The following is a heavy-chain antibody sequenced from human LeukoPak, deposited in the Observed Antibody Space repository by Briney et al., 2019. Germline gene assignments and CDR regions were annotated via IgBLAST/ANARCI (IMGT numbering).Heavy chain of an antibody. D-gene: IGHD6-13*01. V-gene: IGHV3-15*07. CDR2: IKSKTDGGTT. CDR1: GFTFSNAW. J-gene: IGHJ6*02. Sequence: SGGSLRLSCAASGFTFSNAWMNWVRQAPGKGLEWVGRIKSKTDGGTTDYAAPVKGRFTISRDDSKNTLYLQMNSLKTEDTAVYYCTTAYSSSWYDYYYYGMDVWGQGTTVTVSS. CDR3: TTAYSSSWYDYYYYGMDV.